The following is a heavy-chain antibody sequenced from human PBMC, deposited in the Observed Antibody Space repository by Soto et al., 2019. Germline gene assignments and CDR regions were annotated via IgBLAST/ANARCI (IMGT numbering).Heavy chain of an antibody. Sequence: ASVKVSCKASGYTFTSYYMHWVRQAPGQGLEWMGIINPSGGSTSYAQKFQGRVTMTRDTSTSTVYMELSSLRSEDTAVYYCARDSLRLGALTIFGVVIPYYYCMDVWGQGTTVTVSS. J-gene: IGHJ6*02. D-gene: IGHD3-3*01. CDR1: GYTFTSYY. CDR2: INPSGGST. V-gene: IGHV1-46*01. CDR3: ARDSLRLGALTIFGVVIPYYYCMDV.